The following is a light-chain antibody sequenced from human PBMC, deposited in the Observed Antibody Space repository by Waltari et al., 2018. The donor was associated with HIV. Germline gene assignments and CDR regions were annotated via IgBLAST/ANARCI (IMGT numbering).Light chain of an antibody. CDR1: TSNIGNDY. Sequence: QSVLTQPPSVSAAPGQKVTISCSGSTSNIGNDYVSWYQHVPGAAPRLLIYDSNNPPSGIPDRFCGSRSGTSATLGITGLQTGDDAHDYCGTWDRSLSAAVFGGGTKLTVL. J-gene: IGLJ3*02. CDR3: GTWDRSLSAAV. V-gene: IGLV1-51*01. CDR2: DSN.